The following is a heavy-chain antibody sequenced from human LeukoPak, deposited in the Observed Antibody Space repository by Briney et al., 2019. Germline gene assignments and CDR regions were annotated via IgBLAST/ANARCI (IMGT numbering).Heavy chain of an antibody. CDR2: IYTSGST. V-gene: IGHV4-61*02. CDR1: GGSISSGSYY. D-gene: IGHD3-10*01. Sequence: SETLPLTCTVSGGSISSGSYYWSWIRQPAGKGLEWIGRIYTSGSTNYNPSLKSRVTISYTSKNQFSLKLNSVTAADTAVYYCAAMVRGVMGFPSLLYYMDVWGKGTTVTVSS. CDR3: AAMVRGVMGFPSLLYYMDV. J-gene: IGHJ6*03.